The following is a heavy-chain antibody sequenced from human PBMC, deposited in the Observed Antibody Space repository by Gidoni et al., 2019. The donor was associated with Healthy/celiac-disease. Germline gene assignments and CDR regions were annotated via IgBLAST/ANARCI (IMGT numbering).Heavy chain of an antibody. CDR1: GGTISSGGYS. J-gene: IGHJ5*02. D-gene: IGHD4-17*01. Sequence: QLQLQESGSGLVKPSQTLSLTCAVSGGTISSGGYSWSWIRQPPGKGLEWIGYIYHSGSTYYNPSLKSRVTISVDRSKNQFSLKLSSVTAADTAVYYCARGADYGDFNWFDPWGQGTLVTVSS. V-gene: IGHV4-30-2*01. CDR3: ARGADYGDFNWFDP. CDR2: IYHSGST.